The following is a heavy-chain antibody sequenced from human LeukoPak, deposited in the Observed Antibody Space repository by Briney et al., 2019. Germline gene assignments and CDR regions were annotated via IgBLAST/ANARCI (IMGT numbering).Heavy chain of an antibody. CDR1: GYPFTNYW. CDR3: AKLKYCSGDSCYTSFDN. J-gene: IGHJ4*02. CDR2: IYPGDSNT. Sequence: PGESLKISCKGSGYPFTNYWIGWVRQMPEKGLEFMGIIYPGDSNTRYSPSFQGQVTISADKSINTAYLQWSSLKASDTAMYYCAKLKYCSGDSCYTSFDNWGQGTLVTVSS. D-gene: IGHD2-2*02. V-gene: IGHV5-51*03.